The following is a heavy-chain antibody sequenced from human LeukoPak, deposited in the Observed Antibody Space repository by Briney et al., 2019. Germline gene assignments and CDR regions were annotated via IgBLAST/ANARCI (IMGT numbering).Heavy chain of an antibody. CDR3: ARLRGDSSGYYYRGAFDI. J-gene: IGHJ3*02. V-gene: IGHV5-51*01. D-gene: IGHD3-22*01. CDR1: GYTFTNYW. CDR2: IYPGDSDT. Sequence: ESLKISCMGSGYTFTNYWIGWVRQMPGKGLELMGIIYPGDSDTRYSPSFQGQVTMSADKSISTAYLQWSSLKASETAMYYCARLRGDSSGYYYRGAFDIWGQGTMVTVSS.